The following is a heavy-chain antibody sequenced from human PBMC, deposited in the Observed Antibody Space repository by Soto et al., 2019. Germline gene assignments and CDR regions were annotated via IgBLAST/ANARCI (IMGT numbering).Heavy chain of an antibody. Sequence: GGSLRLSCAASGFTFSSYAMSWVRQAPGKGLEWVSAISGSGGSTYYADSVKGRFTISRDNSKNTLYLQMNSLRAEDTAVYYCAKALLDTAMVWWPAGQYFDYWGQGTLVTVSS. CDR2: ISGSGGST. CDR1: GFTFSSYA. D-gene: IGHD5-18*01. V-gene: IGHV3-23*01. CDR3: AKALLDTAMVWWPAGQYFDY. J-gene: IGHJ4*02.